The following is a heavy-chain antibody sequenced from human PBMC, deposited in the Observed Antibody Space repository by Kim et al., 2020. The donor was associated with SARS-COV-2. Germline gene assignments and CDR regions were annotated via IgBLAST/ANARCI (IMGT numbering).Heavy chain of an antibody. V-gene: IGHV1-18*01. D-gene: IGHD2-15*01. CDR3: ARDPRRSGASDY. Sequence: NYAKKLQGRVTMTTDTSTSTAYMELRSLRSDDTAVYYCARDPRRSGASDYWGQGTLVTVSS. J-gene: IGHJ4*02.